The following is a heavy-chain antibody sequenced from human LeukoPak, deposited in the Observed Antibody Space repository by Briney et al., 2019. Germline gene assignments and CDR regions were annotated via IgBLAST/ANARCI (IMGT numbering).Heavy chain of an antibody. V-gene: IGHV3-23*01. J-gene: IGHJ4*02. Sequence: HSGGSLRLSCAASGFTFSSYSMNWVRQAPGKGLEWVSGISGSGGSSHYADSVKGRFTISRDNSKNTPYLQMNSLRAEDTALYYCAKGAGWYYYFDYWGQGTLVTVSS. D-gene: IGHD6-19*01. CDR1: GFTFSSYS. CDR2: ISGSGGSS. CDR3: AKGAGWYYYFDY.